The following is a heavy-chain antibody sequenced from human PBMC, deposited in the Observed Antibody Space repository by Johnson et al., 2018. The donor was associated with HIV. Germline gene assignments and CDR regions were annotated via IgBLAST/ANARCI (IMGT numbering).Heavy chain of an antibody. CDR3: AKDRGDYGGNRDAFDS. V-gene: IGHV3-30*02. Sequence: QVQLVESGGGVVQPGGSLRLSCAASGFTFSSYGMHWVRQAPGKGLEWVAFIRYDGSNKYYADSVKGRFTISRDNSKNTLYLQRNSLRAEDTSVYYCAKDRGDYGGNRDAFDSWGQGTMVTVCS. D-gene: IGHD4-23*01. CDR2: IRYDGSNK. CDR1: GFTFSSYG. J-gene: IGHJ3*02.